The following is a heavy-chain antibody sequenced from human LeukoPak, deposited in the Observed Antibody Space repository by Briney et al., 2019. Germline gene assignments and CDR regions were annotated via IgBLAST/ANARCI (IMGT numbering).Heavy chain of an antibody. CDR1: GGSFSGYY. D-gene: IGHD2-15*01. V-gene: IGHV4-34*01. Sequence: PSETLSLTWAVYGGSFSGYYWSWIRQPPEKGLEWIGEINHSGSTNYNPSLKSRVTISVDTSKNQFSLKLSSVTAADTAVYYCALCSEAAFDIWGQGTMVTVSS. J-gene: IGHJ3*02. CDR3: ALCSEAAFDI. CDR2: INHSGST.